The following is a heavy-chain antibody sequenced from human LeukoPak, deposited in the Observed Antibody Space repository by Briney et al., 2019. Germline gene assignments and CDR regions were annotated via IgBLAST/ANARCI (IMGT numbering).Heavy chain of an antibody. CDR1: GFTFSSYA. CDR3: AKATDIVATTYFDY. V-gene: IGHV3-23*01. CDR2: ISGSGGST. Sequence: PGGSLRLSCAASGFTFSSYAMSWVRQAPGKGPEWVSAISGSGGSTYYADSVKGRFTISRDNSKNTQYLQMNSLRAEDTAVYYCAKATDIVATTYFDYWGQGTLVTVSS. D-gene: IGHD5-12*01. J-gene: IGHJ4*02.